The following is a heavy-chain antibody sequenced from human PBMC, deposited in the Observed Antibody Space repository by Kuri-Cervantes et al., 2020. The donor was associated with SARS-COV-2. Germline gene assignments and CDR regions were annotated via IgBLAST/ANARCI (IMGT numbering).Heavy chain of an antibody. D-gene: IGHD3-3*02. CDR3: ARHPNSMSGFDP. Sequence: GGSLRLSCAASGFTFSSYAMSWVRQAPGKGLEWVSAISGSGGSTYYADSVKGRFTISRDNSKNTLYLQMNSLRAEDTAVYYCARHPNSMSGFDPWGQGTPVTVSS. V-gene: IGHV3-23*01. J-gene: IGHJ5*02. CDR2: ISGSGGST. CDR1: GFTFSSYA.